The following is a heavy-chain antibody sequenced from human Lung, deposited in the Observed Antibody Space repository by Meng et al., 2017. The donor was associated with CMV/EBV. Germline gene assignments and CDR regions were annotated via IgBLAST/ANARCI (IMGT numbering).Heavy chain of an antibody. CDR1: GYTFTSYY. CDR2: INPSGGST. V-gene: IGHV1-46*01. J-gene: IGHJ4*02. D-gene: IGHD2-2*02. CDR3: ARGGDIVVVPAAIPWHY. Sequence: ASVKVSCKASGYTFTSYYMHWVRQAPGQGLEWMGIINPSGGSTSYAQKFQGRVTMTRDTYTSTVYMELSSLRSEDTAVYYCARGGDIVVVPAAIPWHYWGQGTLVTVSS.